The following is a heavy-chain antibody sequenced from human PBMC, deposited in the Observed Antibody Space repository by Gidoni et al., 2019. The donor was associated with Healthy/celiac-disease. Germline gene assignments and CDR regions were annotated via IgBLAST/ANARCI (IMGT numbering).Heavy chain of an antibody. CDR1: GFTFSRYA. CDR2: TSYDGSNK. Sequence: QVQLVESGGGVVQPGRSLRLSCAASGFTFSRYAMHWVRQAPGKGLEWVAVTSYDGSNKYYADSVKGRFTISRDNSKNTLYLQMNSLRAEDTAVYYCARETGYSSGWEPSYFDYWGQGTLVTVSS. V-gene: IGHV3-30-3*01. CDR3: ARETGYSSGWEPSYFDY. J-gene: IGHJ4*02. D-gene: IGHD6-19*01.